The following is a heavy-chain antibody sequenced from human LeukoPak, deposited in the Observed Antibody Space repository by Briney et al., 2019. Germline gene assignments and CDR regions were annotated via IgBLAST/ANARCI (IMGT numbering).Heavy chain of an antibody. J-gene: IGHJ3*02. Sequence: ASVKVSCKASGYTFTSYAMHWVRQAPGQRLGWMGWINAGNGNTKYSQEFQGRVTITRDTSASIAYMELSSLRSEDMAVYYCARDSGPSAFDIWGQGTKVTVSS. CDR2: INAGNGNT. V-gene: IGHV1-3*03. CDR1: GYTFTSYA. CDR3: ARDSGPSAFDI. D-gene: IGHD3-10*01.